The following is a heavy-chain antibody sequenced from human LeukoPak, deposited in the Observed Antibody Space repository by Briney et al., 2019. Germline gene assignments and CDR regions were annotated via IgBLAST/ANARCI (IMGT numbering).Heavy chain of an antibody. V-gene: IGHV4-30-4*01. Sequence: PSQTLSLTCTVSGGSISSGDYYWSWLRQPPGKGLEWIGYIYYSGSTYYNPSLKSRVTISVDTSKNQFSLKLSSVTAADTAVYYCARGVWFGELLYVDWFDPWGQGTLVTVSS. J-gene: IGHJ5*02. CDR3: ARGVWFGELLYVDWFDP. CDR1: GGSISSGDYY. CDR2: IYYSGST. D-gene: IGHD3-10*01.